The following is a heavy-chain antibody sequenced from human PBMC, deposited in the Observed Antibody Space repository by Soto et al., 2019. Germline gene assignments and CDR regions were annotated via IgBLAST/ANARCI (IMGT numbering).Heavy chain of an antibody. D-gene: IGHD6-13*01. V-gene: IGHV4-38-2*02. CDR3: ARDLSNEQQLVWGISRWFDP. CDR2: IYHSGST. CDR1: GYSISSGYY. Sequence: SETLSLTCAVSGYSISSGYYCGWIRQPTGKGLEWIGSIYHSGSTYYNPSLKSRVTISVDTSKNQFSLKLSSVTAADTAVYYCARDLSNEQQLVWGISRWFDPWGQGTLVTVSS. J-gene: IGHJ5*02.